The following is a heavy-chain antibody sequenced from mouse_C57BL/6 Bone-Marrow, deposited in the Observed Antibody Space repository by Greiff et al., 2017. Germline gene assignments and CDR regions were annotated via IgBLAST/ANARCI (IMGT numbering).Heavy chain of an antibody. CDR1: GYTFTSHW. CDR2: IFPGSGST. D-gene: IGHD2-1*01. J-gene: IGHJ4*01. CDR3: AREEDIYYGIPYAMDY. V-gene: IGHV1-56*01. Sequence: VQLQQSGPELVRPGASVKISCKAPGYTFTSHWMQWVRQRPGQGLEWIGEIFPGSGSTYYNEKFKGKATLTVDPSSSTAYMQLSSLTSEDSAVYFCAREEDIYYGIPYAMDYWGQGTSVTVSS.